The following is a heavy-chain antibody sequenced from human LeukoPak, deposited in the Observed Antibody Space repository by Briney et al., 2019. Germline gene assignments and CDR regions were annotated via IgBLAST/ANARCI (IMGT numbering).Heavy chain of an antibody. D-gene: IGHD5-18*01. Sequence: PGGSLRLSCAASGFTFSSYGTHWVRQAPGKGLEWVAFIRYDGSNKYYADSVKGRFTISRDNSKNTLYLQMNSLRAEDTAVYYCAKGHVDTASDYYYYYYMDVWGKGTTVTVSS. V-gene: IGHV3-30*02. J-gene: IGHJ6*03. CDR3: AKGHVDTASDYYYYYYMDV. CDR2: IRYDGSNK. CDR1: GFTFSSYG.